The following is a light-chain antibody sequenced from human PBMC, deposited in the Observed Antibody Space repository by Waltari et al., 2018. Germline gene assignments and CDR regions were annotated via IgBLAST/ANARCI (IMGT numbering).Light chain of an antibody. CDR1: QDIRNY. Sequence: DIQMTQSPSSLSASVGDRFPITCQASQDIRNYLNWYQQKPGKAPKVLIYGASNLETGVPSRFSGSGSGTHFTFTISSLQPEDIATYYCQQYDNLLFTFGPGTKVDIK. CDR2: GAS. CDR3: QQYDNLLFT. J-gene: IGKJ3*01. V-gene: IGKV1-33*01.